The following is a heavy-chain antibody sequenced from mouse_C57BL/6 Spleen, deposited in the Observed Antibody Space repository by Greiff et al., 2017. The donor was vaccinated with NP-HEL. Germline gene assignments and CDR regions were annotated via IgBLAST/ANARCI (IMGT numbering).Heavy chain of an antibody. D-gene: IGHD3-3*01. Sequence: EVHLVESGGGLVQPGGSLSLSCAASGFTFTDYYMSWVRQPPGKALEWLGFIRNKANGYTTEYSASVKGRFTISRDNSQSILYLQMNALRAEDSATYYCARYGFEGAMDYWGQGTSVTVSS. CDR2: IRNKANGYTT. J-gene: IGHJ4*01. CDR3: ARYGFEGAMDY. CDR1: GFTFTDYY. V-gene: IGHV7-3*01.